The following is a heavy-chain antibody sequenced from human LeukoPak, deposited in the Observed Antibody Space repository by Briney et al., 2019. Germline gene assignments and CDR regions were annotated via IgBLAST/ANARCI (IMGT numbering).Heavy chain of an antibody. CDR3: ARVVGYYDSSGYYRDY. D-gene: IGHD3-22*01. J-gene: IGHJ4*02. CDR2: ISSSSSTI. Sequence: GGSLRLSCAASGFTFSSYAMSWVRQAPGKGLEWVSYISSSSSTIYYADSVKGRFTISRDNAKNSLYLQMNSLRAEDTAVYYCARVVGYYDSSGYYRDYWGQGTLVTVSS. CDR1: GFTFSSYA. V-gene: IGHV3-48*01.